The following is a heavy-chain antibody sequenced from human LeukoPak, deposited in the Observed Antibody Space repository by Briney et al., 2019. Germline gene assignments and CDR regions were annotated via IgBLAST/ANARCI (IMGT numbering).Heavy chain of an antibody. J-gene: IGHJ4*02. Sequence: SETLSLTCAVYGGSFSGCYWSWIRQPPGKGLEWIGEINHSGSTNYNPSLKSRVTISVDTSKNQFSLKLSSVTAADTAVYYCARQWLVEDYWGQGTLVTVSS. V-gene: IGHV4-34*01. CDR2: INHSGST. D-gene: IGHD6-19*01. CDR3: ARQWLVEDY. CDR1: GGSFSGCY.